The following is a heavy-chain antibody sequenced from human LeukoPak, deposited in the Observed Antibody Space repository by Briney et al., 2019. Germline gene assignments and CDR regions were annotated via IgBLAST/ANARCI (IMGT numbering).Heavy chain of an antibody. CDR3: ARENNWNSEGPVSLIDS. Sequence: ASVKVSCKASGYTFTSYGISWVRQAPGQGLEWMGWISAYNGNTNYAQKLQGRVTMTTDTSTSTAYMELRSLRSDDTAVYYCARENNWNSEGPVSLIDSWGQGTLVTVSS. V-gene: IGHV1-18*01. J-gene: IGHJ4*02. D-gene: IGHD1-7*01. CDR2: ISAYNGNT. CDR1: GYTFTSYG.